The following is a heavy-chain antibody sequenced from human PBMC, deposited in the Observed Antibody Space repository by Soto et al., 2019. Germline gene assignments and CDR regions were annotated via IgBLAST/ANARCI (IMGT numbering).Heavy chain of an antibody. V-gene: IGHV3-30*04. D-gene: IGHD3-22*01. CDR3: ARDPRAVVVKGDAFDI. J-gene: IGHJ3*02. CDR2: ISYDGSNK. Sequence: GESLKISCAASGFTFSSYAMHWVRQAPGKGLEWVAVISYDGSNKYYADSVKGRFTISIDNSKNTLYLQMNSLRAEDTAVYYCARDPRAVVVKGDAFDIWGQGTMVTVSS. CDR1: GFTFSSYA.